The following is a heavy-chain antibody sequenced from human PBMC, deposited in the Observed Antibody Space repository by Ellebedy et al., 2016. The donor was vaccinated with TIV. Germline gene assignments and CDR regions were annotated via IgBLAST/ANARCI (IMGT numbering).Heavy chain of an antibody. J-gene: IGHJ4*02. Sequence: PGGSLRLSCVGSGFNFNNYGMHWVRQAPGKGLEWLAVIWFDASNQYYTDSVKGRFTISRDNSKNTLYLQMNSLRAEDTAVYYCARSPQGSSWDVLDYWGQGTRVTVSS. CDR3: ARSPQGSSWDVLDY. D-gene: IGHD6-13*01. V-gene: IGHV3-33*01. CDR1: GFNFNNYG. CDR2: IWFDASNQ.